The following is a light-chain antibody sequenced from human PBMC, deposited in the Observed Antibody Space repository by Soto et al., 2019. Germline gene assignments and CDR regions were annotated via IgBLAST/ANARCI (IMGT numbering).Light chain of an antibody. J-gene: IGLJ2*01. CDR3: QSYDSGLSGVV. V-gene: IGLV1-40*01. CDR1: SSNIEAGFD. CDR2: NNS. Sequence: QAVLTQPPSVSGAPGQRVTISCTGSSSNIEAGFDVHWYQQFPGTAPKLLIYNNSNRPSGVPDRFSGSKSDTSASLAITGLQTEDEADYYCQSYDSGLSGVVFGGGTKLTVL.